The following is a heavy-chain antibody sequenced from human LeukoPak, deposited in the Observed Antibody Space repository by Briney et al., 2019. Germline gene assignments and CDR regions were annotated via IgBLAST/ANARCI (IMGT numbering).Heavy chain of an antibody. V-gene: IGHV1-69*13. CDR3: ARGLFSVELFDY. Sequence: SGKVACKASGRTFSSYAISWVRQAPGQGLEWMGGIIPIFGKANYAQKFQGRVTITADESTSTAYMELSSLRSEDTAVYYCARGLFSVELFDYWGQGTLVTVSS. D-gene: IGHD1-7*01. CDR1: GRTFSSYA. CDR2: IIPIFGKA. J-gene: IGHJ4*02.